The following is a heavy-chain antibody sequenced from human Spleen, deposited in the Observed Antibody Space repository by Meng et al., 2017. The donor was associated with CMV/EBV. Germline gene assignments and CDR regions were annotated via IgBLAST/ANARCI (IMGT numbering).Heavy chain of an antibody. V-gene: IGHV4-34*01. Sequence: QGQLQQWGAGLLKPSETLSLTCAVYGGSFSGYYWSWIRQPPGKGLEWIGEINHSGSTNYNPSLKSRVTISVDTSKNQFSLKLSSVTAADTAVYYCARGRQQLGRYFDYWGQGTLVTVSS. CDR2: INHSGST. CDR3: ARGRQQLGRYFDY. D-gene: IGHD6-13*01. J-gene: IGHJ4*02. CDR1: GGSFSGYY.